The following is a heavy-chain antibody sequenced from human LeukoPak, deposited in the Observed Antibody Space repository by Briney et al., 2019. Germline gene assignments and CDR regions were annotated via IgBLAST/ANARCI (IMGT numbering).Heavy chain of an antibody. CDR3: ARLVPGSYYTATYFDY. CDR2: IYTSGST. J-gene: IGHJ4*02. V-gene: IGHV4-4*09. D-gene: IGHD3-10*01. Sequence: GSLRLSCAASGFTFSSYAMSWVRQAPGKGLEWIGYIYTSGSTNYNPSLKSRVTISVDTSKNQFSLKLSSVTAADTAVYYCARLVPGSYYTATYFDYWGQGTLVTVSS. CDR1: GFTFSSYA.